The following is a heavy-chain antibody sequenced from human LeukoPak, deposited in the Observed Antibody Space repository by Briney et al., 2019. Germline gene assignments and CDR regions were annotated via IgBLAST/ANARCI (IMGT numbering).Heavy chain of an antibody. J-gene: IGHJ6*02. CDR2: VSSSSSYI. CDR1: GFTFSSYS. CDR3: ARDGTAMVTCMDV. V-gene: IGHV3-21*01. Sequence: GGSLRLSCAASGFTFSSYSMNWVRQAPGKGLEWVSSVSSSSSYIYYADSVKGRLTISRDNAKNSLYLQMNSLRAEDTAVYYCARDGTAMVTCMDVWGQGTTVTVSS. D-gene: IGHD5-18*01.